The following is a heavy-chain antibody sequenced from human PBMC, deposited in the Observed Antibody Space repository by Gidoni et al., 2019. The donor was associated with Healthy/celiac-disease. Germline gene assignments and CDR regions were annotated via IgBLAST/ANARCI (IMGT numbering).Heavy chain of an antibody. J-gene: IGHJ3*02. CDR1: GGSFSGYY. CDR3: ARGGDYENDAFDI. D-gene: IGHD4-17*01. CDR2: INHSGST. Sequence: QVQLQQWGAGLLKPSETLSLTCAVYGGSFSGYYWSWIRQPPGKGLEWIGEINHSGSTNYNPSLKSRVTISVDTSKNQFSLKLSSVTAADTAVYYCARGGDYENDAFDIWGQGTMVTVSS. V-gene: IGHV4-34*01.